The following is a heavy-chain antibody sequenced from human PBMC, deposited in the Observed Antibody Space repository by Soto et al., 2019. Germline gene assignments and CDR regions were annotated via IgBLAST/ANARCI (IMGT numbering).Heavy chain of an antibody. D-gene: IGHD2-15*01. CDR3: ARRRYCLTGRCFPNWFDS. J-gene: IGHJ5*01. CDR2: IYKSATT. V-gene: IGHV4-30-4*01. CDR1: GDSISTVDYF. Sequence: SETLSLTCSVSGDSISTVDYFWAWVRQPPGQALEYIGYIYKSATTYYNPSFESRVAISLDTSKSQFSLNVTSLTAADTAVYFCARRRYCLTGRCFPNWFDSWDQGTLVTVSS.